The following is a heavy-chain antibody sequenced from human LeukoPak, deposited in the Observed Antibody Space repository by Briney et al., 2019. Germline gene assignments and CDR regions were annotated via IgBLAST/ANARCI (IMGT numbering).Heavy chain of an antibody. D-gene: IGHD2-15*01. CDR1: GCTFTNYD. CDR3: ARCCSGGTLSSAFDI. V-gene: IGHV1-8*03. J-gene: IGHJ3*02. CDR2: MYPKSGNT. Sequence: ASVKVSCKASGCTFTNYDINWVRQATGQGLEWMGWMYPKSGNTGYEQKFQGRVTITRNTSISTVYMELSSLRSEDTAVYYCARCCSGGTLSSAFDIWGQGTMVTVSS.